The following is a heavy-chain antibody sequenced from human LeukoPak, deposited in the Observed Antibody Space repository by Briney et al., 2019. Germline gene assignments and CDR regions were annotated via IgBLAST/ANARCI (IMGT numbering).Heavy chain of an antibody. CDR2: IYYSGST. CDR3: ARHGTLRGYSYGYVPYYFDY. V-gene: IGHV4-30-4*08. CDR1: GGSIGSGDYY. D-gene: IGHD5-18*01. J-gene: IGHJ4*02. Sequence: PSETLSLTCTVSGGSIGSGDYYWSWIRQPPGKGLEWIGYIYYSGSTYYNPSLKSRVTISVDTSKNQFSLKLSSVTAADTAVYYCARHGTLRGYSYGYVPYYFDYWGQGTLVTVSS.